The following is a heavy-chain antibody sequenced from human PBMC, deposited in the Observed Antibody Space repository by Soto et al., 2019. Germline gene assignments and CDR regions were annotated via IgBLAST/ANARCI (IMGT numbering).Heavy chain of an antibody. CDR1: GFTFGDYY. D-gene: IGHD6-13*01. J-gene: IGHJ5*02. Sequence: QAQLVESGGGLVKPGGSLRLSCAASGFTFGDYYMTWIRQAPGKGLEWVSFIGNRGTGIYYADSVRGRFTMFRDNAKNSLYLQMNSLRAEDTAMYYCARDLMSVGMAIRFDPWGQGTLVTVSS. CDR3: ARDLMSVGMAIRFDP. CDR2: IGNRGTGI. V-gene: IGHV3-11*01.